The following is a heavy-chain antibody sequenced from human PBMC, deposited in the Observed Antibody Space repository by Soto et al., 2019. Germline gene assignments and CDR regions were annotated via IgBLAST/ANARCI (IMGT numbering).Heavy chain of an antibody. V-gene: IGHV4-30-4*08. J-gene: IGHJ6*02. CDR3: AREDDGGDRDYYGLDV. D-gene: IGHD2-21*02. Sequence: QVQLQQSGPGLVKPSQTLSLTCTVSGGSISYEYYHWTWIRQSPGKGLEWIGYIHDSGSIIYNPSFKSRVTISVDTSKNQCSLQLSSVTAADTAVYFCAREDDGGDRDYYGLDVWGQGTTVTVSS. CDR2: IHDSGSI. CDR1: GGSISYEYYH.